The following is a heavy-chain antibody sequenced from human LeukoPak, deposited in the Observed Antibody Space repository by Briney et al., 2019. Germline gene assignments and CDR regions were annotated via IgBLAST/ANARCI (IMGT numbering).Heavy chain of an antibody. CDR2: INHNGNVN. CDR3: ARISLGAIWGYYYGMDV. Sequence: GGSLRLSCAASGFTFTNAWMNWARQAPGKGLEWVASINHNGNVNYYVDSVKGRFTISRDNAKNSLYLQMSNLRSEDTAVFYCARISLGAIWGYYYGMDVWGQGTTVTVSS. J-gene: IGHJ6*02. CDR1: GFTFTNAW. D-gene: IGHD1-26*01. V-gene: IGHV3-7*03.